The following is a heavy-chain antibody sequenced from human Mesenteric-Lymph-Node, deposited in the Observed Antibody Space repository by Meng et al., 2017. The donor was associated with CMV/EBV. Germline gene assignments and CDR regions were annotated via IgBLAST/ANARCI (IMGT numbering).Heavy chain of an antibody. CDR2: INHSGST. V-gene: IGHV4-34*01. CDR3: ARHQRWLKSEGGFNY. J-gene: IGHJ4*02. CDR1: GGSFSGYY. Sequence: QVQLQQWGAGLLKPSEPLSLTCAAYGGSFSGYYWSWIRQPPGKGLEWIGEINHSGSTNYNPSLKSRVTISVDTSKNQFSLKLSSVTAADTAVYYCARHQRWLKSEGGFNYWGQGTLVTVSS. D-gene: IGHD4-23*01.